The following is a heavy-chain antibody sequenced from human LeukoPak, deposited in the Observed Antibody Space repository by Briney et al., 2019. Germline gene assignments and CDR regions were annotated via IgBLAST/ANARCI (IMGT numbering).Heavy chain of an antibody. D-gene: IGHD2-8*01. CDR2: VSGGGAYT. V-gene: IGHV3-23*01. CDR1: GFSFSSFA. Sequence: PGGSLRLSCVGSGFSFSSFAMSWVRQAPGKGLEWVSTVSGGGAYTYYADSVKGRFTVPRDDSKRMHFLQMNSLRPEDTALYFCAKRITVSAGYYLDSWGQGTLVTVSS. CDR3: AKRITVSAGYYLDS. J-gene: IGHJ4*02.